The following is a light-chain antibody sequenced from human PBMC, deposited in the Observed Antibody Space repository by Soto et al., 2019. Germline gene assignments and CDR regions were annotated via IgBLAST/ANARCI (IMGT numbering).Light chain of an antibody. Sequence: QSVLTQPPSVSGAPGQRVTISCTGTSSNIGANYDVHWYQHLPGTAPKLLIYGNDNRPSGVPDRFSGSKSGNSASLAITGLQAEDEADYYCQSYDNSLSGSWLFGGGTKLTVL. CDR2: GND. CDR3: QSYDNSLSGSWL. J-gene: IGLJ3*02. CDR1: SSNIGANYD. V-gene: IGLV1-40*01.